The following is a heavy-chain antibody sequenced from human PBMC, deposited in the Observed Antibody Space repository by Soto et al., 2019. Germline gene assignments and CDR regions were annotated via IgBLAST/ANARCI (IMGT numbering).Heavy chain of an antibody. CDR3: AKDRGGVFDY. Sequence: QVQLVESGGGVVQPGRSLRLSCAASGFTFSSYGIHWVRQAPGKGLEWVAIISFDGRNKFYADSVKGRFTISRDNSKNTLYLQMNSLKTEDTAVYYCAKDRGGVFDYWGQGTLVTVSS. CDR2: ISFDGRNK. D-gene: IGHD3-16*01. J-gene: IGHJ4*02. V-gene: IGHV3-30*18. CDR1: GFTFSSYG.